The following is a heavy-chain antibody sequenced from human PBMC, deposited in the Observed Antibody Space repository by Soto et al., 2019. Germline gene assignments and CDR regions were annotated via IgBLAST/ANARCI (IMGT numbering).Heavy chain of an antibody. J-gene: IGHJ3*02. CDR1: GYSLTSYW. Sequence: PGESLKISCKGSGYSLTSYWIGWVRQMPGKGLEWMGIIYPGDSDTRYSPSFQGQVTISADKSISTAYLQWSSLKASDTAMYYCARHYYYDSSGQLNDAFDIWGQGTMVTVSS. CDR2: IYPGDSDT. D-gene: IGHD3-22*01. CDR3: ARHYYYDSSGQLNDAFDI. V-gene: IGHV5-51*01.